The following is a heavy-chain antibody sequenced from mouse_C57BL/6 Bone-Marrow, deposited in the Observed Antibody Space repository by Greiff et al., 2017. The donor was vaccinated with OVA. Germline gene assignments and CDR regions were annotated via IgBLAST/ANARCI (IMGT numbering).Heavy chain of an antibody. J-gene: IGHJ3*01. CDR1: GYTFTSYW. Sequence: QVQLKQPGAELVKPGASVKLSCKASGYTFTSYWMQWVKQRPGQGLEWIGEIDPTDSYTNYNQKFKGKATLTVDTSSSPAYMQLSSQTSEDSAVYYCASADFAYWGQGTLVTVSA. V-gene: IGHV1-50*01. CDR2: IDPTDSYT. CDR3: ASADFAY.